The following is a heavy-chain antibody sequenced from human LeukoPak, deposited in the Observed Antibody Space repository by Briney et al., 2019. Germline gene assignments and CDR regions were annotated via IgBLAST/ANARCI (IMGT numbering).Heavy chain of an antibody. CDR2: IKQDGSEK. J-gene: IGHJ4*02. V-gene: IGHV3-7*03. D-gene: IGHD6-19*01. CDR1: GFTFSSYW. Sequence: PGVSLRLSCAASGFTFSSYWMSWVRRAPGKGLEWVANIKQDGSEKYYVDSVKGRFTISRDNAKNSLYLQMNSLRAEDTAVYYCARELKGIAVALDYWGQGTLVTVSS. CDR3: ARELKGIAVALDY.